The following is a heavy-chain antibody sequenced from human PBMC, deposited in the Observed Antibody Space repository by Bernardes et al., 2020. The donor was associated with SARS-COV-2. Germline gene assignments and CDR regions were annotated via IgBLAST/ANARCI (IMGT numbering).Heavy chain of an antibody. CDR2: ISWNSGSI. J-gene: IGHJ6*02. CDR3: AKDMKRGGLATGYGMDV. Sequence: GGSLRLSCAASGFTFDDYAMHWVRQAPGKGLEWVSGISWNSGSIGYADSVKGRFTISRDNAKNSLYLQMNSLRAEDTALYYCAKDMKRGGLATGYGMDVWGQGTTVTVSS. CDR1: GFTFDDYA. V-gene: IGHV3-9*01.